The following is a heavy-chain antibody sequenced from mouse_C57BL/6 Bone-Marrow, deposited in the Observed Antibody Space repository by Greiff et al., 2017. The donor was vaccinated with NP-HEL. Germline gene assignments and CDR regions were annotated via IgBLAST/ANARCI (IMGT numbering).Heavy chain of an antibody. Sequence: EVQLVESGAGLVQPGASLKLSCAASGFTFSDYYMYWVRQTPEKRLEWVAYISNCGGSTYYPDTVKGQFTFSRDNAKNTLYLQLSRLKSEDTAVYYCARDVYDGYQGFDVWGTGTTVTVSS. D-gene: IGHD2-3*01. CDR3: ARDVYDGYQGFDV. V-gene: IGHV5-12*01. J-gene: IGHJ1*03. CDR2: ISNCGGST. CDR1: GFTFSDYY.